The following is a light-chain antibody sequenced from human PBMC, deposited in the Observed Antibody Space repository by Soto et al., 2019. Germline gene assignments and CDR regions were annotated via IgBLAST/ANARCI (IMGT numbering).Light chain of an antibody. J-gene: IGLJ3*02. V-gene: IGLV2-14*01. CDR3: SSYTRSSTRV. CDR1: SSDVGGYNY. Sequence: QSALTQPASVSGSPGQSITISCTGTSSDVGGYNYVSWYQQHPGKAPKLMIYEVSNRPSGVSNRFSGSKSGNTGSLTISGLQAEDEADYYCSSYTRSSTRVFGGGTKLTVL. CDR2: EVS.